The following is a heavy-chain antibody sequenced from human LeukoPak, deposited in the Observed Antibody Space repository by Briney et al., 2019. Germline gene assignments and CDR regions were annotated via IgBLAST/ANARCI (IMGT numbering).Heavy chain of an antibody. CDR3: AREQWLNGPNWFDP. D-gene: IGHD6-19*01. Sequence: ASETLSLTCTVSGGSISSYYWSWIRQPPGKGLEWIGNIYYSGSTNYNPSLKSRVTISVDTSKNQFSLKLSSVTAADTAVYYCAREQWLNGPNWFDPWGQGTLVTVSS. J-gene: IGHJ5*02. CDR2: IYYSGST. CDR1: GGSISSYY. V-gene: IGHV4-59*12.